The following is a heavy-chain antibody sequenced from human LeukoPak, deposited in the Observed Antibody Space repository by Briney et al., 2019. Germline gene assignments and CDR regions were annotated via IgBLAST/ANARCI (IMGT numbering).Heavy chain of an antibody. Sequence: LRLSCVASGFTFRNYGMHWIRQPPGKGLEWIGEINHSGSTNYNPSLKGRVTISVDTSKNQFSLKLSSVTAADTAVYYCARGPPPGRWFDPWGQGTLVTVSS. CDR1: GFTFRNYG. D-gene: IGHD1-14*01. CDR3: ARGPPPGRWFDP. J-gene: IGHJ5*02. CDR2: INHSGST. V-gene: IGHV4-34*01.